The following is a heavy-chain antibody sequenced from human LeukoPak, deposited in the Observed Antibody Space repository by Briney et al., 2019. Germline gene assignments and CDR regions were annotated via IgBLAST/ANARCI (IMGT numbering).Heavy chain of an antibody. CDR3: AREGYDFWSGYYRYYYMDV. D-gene: IGHD3-3*01. J-gene: IGHJ6*03. V-gene: IGHV3-48*01. Sequence: GGSLRLSCAASGFTFSSYSMNWVRQAPGKGLEWVSYISSSSSTIHYADSVKGRFTISRDNAKNSLYLQMNSLRAEDTAVYYCAREGYDFWSGYYRYYYMDVWGKGTTVTVSS. CDR1: GFTFSSYS. CDR2: ISSSSSTI.